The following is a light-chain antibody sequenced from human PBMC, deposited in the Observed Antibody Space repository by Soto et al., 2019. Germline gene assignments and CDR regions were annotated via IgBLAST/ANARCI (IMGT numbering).Light chain of an antibody. J-gene: IGKJ4*01. V-gene: IGKV3-11*01. CDR2: DAS. CDR1: QNVNIF. CDR3: QQRSNWPLT. Sequence: EIVLTQSPATLSLSPGERATLSCRASQNVNIFLAWFQQRAGQAPRLLIYDASNRATDIPARFRGSGSGTDFTLTISSLEPEDFAVYYCQQRSNWPLTFGGGTKVEIK.